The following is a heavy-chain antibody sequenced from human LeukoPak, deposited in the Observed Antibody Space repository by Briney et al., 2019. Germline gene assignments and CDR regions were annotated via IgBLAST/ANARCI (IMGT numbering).Heavy chain of an antibody. CDR2: IYYSGST. CDR1: GGSISSYY. CDR3: ARESSGYYFPYYFDY. D-gene: IGHD3-22*01. Sequence: PSETLSLTCTVSGGSISSYYWSWIRQPPGKGLEWIGYIYYSGSTNYNPSLKSRVTISVDTSKNQFSLKLSSVTAADTAVYYCARESSGYYFPYYFDYWGQGTLVTVSS. V-gene: IGHV4-59*01. J-gene: IGHJ4*02.